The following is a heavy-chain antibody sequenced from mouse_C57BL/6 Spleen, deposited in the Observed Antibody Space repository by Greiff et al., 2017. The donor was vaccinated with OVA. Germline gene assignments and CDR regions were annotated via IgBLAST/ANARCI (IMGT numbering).Heavy chain of an antibody. V-gene: IGHV1-85*01. Sequence: QVQLKESGPELVKPGASVKLSCKASGYTFTSYDINWVKQRPGQGLEWIGWIYPRDGSTKYNEKFKSKATLTVDKSSSTAYMQLSSLTSEASAVYDCAREGLKAKVYYFDYWGQGTTLTVSS. J-gene: IGHJ2*01. CDR3: AREGLKAKVYYFDY. CDR1: GYTFTSYD. D-gene: IGHD1-3*01. CDR2: IYPRDGST.